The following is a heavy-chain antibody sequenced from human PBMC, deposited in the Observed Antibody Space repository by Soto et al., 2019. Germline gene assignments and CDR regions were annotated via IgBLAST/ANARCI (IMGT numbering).Heavy chain of an antibody. CDR2: MSPNSGNT. V-gene: IGHV1-8*02. D-gene: IGHD3-10*01. J-gene: IGHJ5*02. CDR3: ARGMSDGFGEVS. CDR1: GYTFTNDD. Sequence: QVQLVQSGAEVKKPGASVKVSCKTSGYTFTNDDINWVRQAAGQGLEWIGWMSPNSGNTGYAQKFQCRVTLTRDTSISTAYMELSSLRSEDTAVYYCARGMSDGFGEVSWGQGTLVTVSS.